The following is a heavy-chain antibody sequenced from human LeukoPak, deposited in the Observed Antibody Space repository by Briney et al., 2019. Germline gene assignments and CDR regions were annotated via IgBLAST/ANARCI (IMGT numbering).Heavy chain of an antibody. J-gene: IGHJ4*02. CDR1: GGCISSSNW. V-gene: IGHV4-4*02. CDR2: IYHSGST. D-gene: IGHD4-17*01. CDR3: ARGRFKDYGDYSFDY. Sequence: PSETLSLTCAVSGGCISSSNWWSWVRQPPGKGLEWIGEIYHSGSTNYNPSLKSRVTISVDKSKNQFSLKLSSVTAADTAVYYCARGRFKDYGDYSFDYWGQGTLVTVSS.